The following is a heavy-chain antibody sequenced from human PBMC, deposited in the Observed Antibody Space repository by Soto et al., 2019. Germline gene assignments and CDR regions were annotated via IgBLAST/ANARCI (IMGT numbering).Heavy chain of an antibody. J-gene: IGHJ5*02. CDR3: ARLVVVAATVFGFDP. CDR2: ISAYNGNI. CDR1: GYTFTSYG. Sequence: ASVKVSCKASGYTFTSYGISWVRQAPGQGLEWMGWISAYNGNINYAQKLQGRVTMTTDTSTSTAYMELRSLRSDDTAVYYFARLVVVAATVFGFDPWGQGTLVTVSS. V-gene: IGHV1-18*01. D-gene: IGHD2-15*01.